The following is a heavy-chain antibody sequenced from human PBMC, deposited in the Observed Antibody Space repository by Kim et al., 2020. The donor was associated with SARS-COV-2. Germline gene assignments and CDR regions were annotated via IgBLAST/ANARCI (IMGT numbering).Heavy chain of an antibody. CDR2: IYHSGST. J-gene: IGHJ4*02. D-gene: IGHD3-9*01. CDR3: AREEGDILTGQYYDY. Sequence: SETLSLTCAVSGGSISSSNWWSWVRQPPGKGLEWIGEIYHSGSTNYNPSLKSRVTISVDKSKNQFSLKLSSVTAADTAVYYCAREEGDILTGQYYDYWGQGTLVTVSS. CDR1: GGSISSSNW. V-gene: IGHV4-4*02.